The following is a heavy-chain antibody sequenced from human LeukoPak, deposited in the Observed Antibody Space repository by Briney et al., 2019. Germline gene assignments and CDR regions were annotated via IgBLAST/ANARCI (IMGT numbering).Heavy chain of an antibody. J-gene: IGHJ5*02. Sequence: GGSLRLSCAASGFTFDDYDMSWVRQAPGKGLEWVANINEDETGKYYVDSVKGRFTISRDNAKNSLFLQMNSVRVEDTAVYYCATDAFSYPNTWGQGTQVTVSS. CDR2: INEDETGK. V-gene: IGHV3-7*01. CDR1: GFTFDDYD. D-gene: IGHD3-16*01. CDR3: ATDAFSYPNT.